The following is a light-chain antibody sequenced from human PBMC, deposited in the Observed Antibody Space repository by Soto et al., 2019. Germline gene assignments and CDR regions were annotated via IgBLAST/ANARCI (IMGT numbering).Light chain of an antibody. Sequence: QSALAQPASVSGSPGQSITISCTGTSSDVGAYIFVSWYQQYPGKAPKLMIYDITNRPSGVSNRFSGSKAGNTASLTLSGLQAEDEADYYCVSFTTSKSYVFGTGTKVTVL. CDR2: DIT. J-gene: IGLJ1*01. CDR3: VSFTTSKSYV. CDR1: SSDVGAYIF. V-gene: IGLV2-14*01.